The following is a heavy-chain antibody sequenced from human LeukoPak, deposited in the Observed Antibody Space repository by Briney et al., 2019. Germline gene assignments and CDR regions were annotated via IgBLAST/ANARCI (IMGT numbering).Heavy chain of an antibody. Sequence: PETLSLTCAVYGGSFSGYYWSWIRQPPGKGLEWIGENNHSGSTNYNPSLKSRVTISVDTSKNQFSLKLSSVTAADTAVYYCARGPYYYYGMDVWGQGTTVTVSS. CDR1: GGSFSGYY. CDR3: ARGPYYYYGMDV. V-gene: IGHV4-34*01. CDR2: NNHSGST. J-gene: IGHJ6*02.